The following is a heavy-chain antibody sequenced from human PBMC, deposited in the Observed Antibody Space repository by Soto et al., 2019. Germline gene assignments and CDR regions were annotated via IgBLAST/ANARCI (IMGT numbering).Heavy chain of an antibody. D-gene: IGHD5-18*01. Sequence: QITLKESGPTLVKPTQTLTLTCTFSGFSLSTSGVGVGWIRQPPGKALEWLALIYWDDDKRYSPSLKSRLTITKDTSKNQVVLTMTNMDPVDTATYYCAHNGHVEYSYGSDYYGMDVWGQGTTVTVSS. V-gene: IGHV2-5*02. CDR2: IYWDDDK. CDR1: GFSLSTSGVG. J-gene: IGHJ6*02. CDR3: AHNGHVEYSYGSDYYGMDV.